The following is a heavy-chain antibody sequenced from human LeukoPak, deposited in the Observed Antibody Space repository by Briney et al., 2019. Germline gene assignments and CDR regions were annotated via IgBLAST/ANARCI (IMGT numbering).Heavy chain of an antibody. J-gene: IGHJ3*02. CDR1: GGTFSSYA. D-gene: IGHD6-13*01. CDR2: IIPILGIA. Sequence: SVKVSCKASGGTFSSYAISWVRQAPGQGLEWMGRIIPILGIANYAQKFQGRVTITADKSTSTAYMELSSLRSEDTAVYYCAREAGYSSSWYVDAFDIWGQGTMVTVSS. CDR3: AREAGYSSSWYVDAFDI. V-gene: IGHV1-69*04.